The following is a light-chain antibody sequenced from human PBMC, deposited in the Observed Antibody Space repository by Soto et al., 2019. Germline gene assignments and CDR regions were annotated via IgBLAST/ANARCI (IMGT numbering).Light chain of an antibody. CDR2: GAS. CDR1: QSVRSN. CDR3: QQYGGPRWT. V-gene: IGKV3-20*01. J-gene: IGKJ1*01. Sequence: EIVMTQSPVTLSVSPGERATLSCRASQSVRSNLAWYQQKPGQAPRLIIYGASNRATGIPDRFSGRGSGTDFTLTISRLEPEDCAVYYCQQYGGPRWTFGQGTKVDIK.